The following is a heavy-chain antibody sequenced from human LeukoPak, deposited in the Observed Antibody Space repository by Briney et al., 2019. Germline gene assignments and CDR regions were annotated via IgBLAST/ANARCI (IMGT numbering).Heavy chain of an antibody. J-gene: IGHJ5*01. D-gene: IGHD2-15*01. V-gene: IGHV4-59*01. CDR2: IYYTGST. CDR3: ARVVVAAGSNWFDS. Sequence: SETLSLTCTVSGGSITSYYWSWIRQPPGKGLEWIGYIYYTGSTNYNPSLKSRVTISVDTSKNQFSLKLSSVSAADTAVYYCARVVVAAGSNWFDSWGQGTLVTVSS. CDR1: GGSITSYY.